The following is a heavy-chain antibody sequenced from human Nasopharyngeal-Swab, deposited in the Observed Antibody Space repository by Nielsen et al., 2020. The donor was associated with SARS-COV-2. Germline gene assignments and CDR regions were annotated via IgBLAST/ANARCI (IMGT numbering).Heavy chain of an antibody. J-gene: IGHJ4*02. CDR1: GITFSNYA. CDR3: AKASVDYSGSGSYPDY. Sequence: GGSLRLSCAASGITFSNYAMSWVRQAPGKGLEWVSAISGSGGSTYYADSVKGRFTLSRDNSKNTLYLQMNSLRVEDTAVYYCAKASVDYSGSGSYPDYWGQGTLVTVSS. D-gene: IGHD3-10*01. V-gene: IGHV3-23*01. CDR2: ISGSGGST.